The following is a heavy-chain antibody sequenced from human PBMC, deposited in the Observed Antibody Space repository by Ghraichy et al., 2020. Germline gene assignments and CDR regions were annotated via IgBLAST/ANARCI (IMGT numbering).Heavy chain of an antibody. Sequence: SQTLSLTCTVSGGSISSYYWSWIRQPPGKGLEWIGYIYYSGSTNYNPSLKSRVTISVDTSKNQFSLKLSSVTAADTAVYYCARDGSPYGDYVGLFDYWGQGTLVTVSS. J-gene: IGHJ4*02. CDR1: GGSISSYY. CDR2: IYYSGST. CDR3: ARDGSPYGDYVGLFDY. D-gene: IGHD4-17*01. V-gene: IGHV4-59*01.